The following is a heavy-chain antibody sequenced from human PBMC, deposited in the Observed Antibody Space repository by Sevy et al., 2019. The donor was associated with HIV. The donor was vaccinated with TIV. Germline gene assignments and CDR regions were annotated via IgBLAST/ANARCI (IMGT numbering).Heavy chain of an antibody. CDR3: AKDRRYGDIGLFDY. CDR2: ISGRGDTT. D-gene: IGHD4-17*01. J-gene: IGHJ4*02. CDR1: GFTFSSYA. V-gene: IGHV3-23*01. Sequence: GGSLRLSCAASGFTFSSYATSWVRQAPGKGLEWVSVISGRGDTTYYADSVKGRLTISRDNSRNTLYLQMNSLRAEDTAVYYCAKDRRYGDIGLFDYWGQGTLVTVSS.